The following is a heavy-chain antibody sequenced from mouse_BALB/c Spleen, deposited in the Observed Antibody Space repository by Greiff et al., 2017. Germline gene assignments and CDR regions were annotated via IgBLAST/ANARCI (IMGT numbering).Heavy chain of an antibody. V-gene: IGHV3-2*02. CDR3: EKGDYYGNHRAWFAY. Sequence: VKLQASGPGLVKPSQSLSLTCPVTGYSITSAYAWIWIRQFPGNKLEWMGYISYSGSTSYNPSLKSRISITRDTSKNQFFLQLNSVTTEDTATYYCEKGDYYGNHRAWFAYWGQGTLVTVSA. J-gene: IGHJ3*01. CDR1: GYSITSAYA. CDR2: ISYSGST. D-gene: IGHD2-1*01.